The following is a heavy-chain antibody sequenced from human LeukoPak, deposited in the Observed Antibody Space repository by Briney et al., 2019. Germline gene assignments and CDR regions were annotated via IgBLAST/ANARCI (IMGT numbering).Heavy chain of an antibody. Sequence: GGSLRLSCTVSGFTFSDYYMSWVRQAPGKGLEWVSYISSSGSMLHYADSVEGRFTISRDNAKNSLYLQMSSLRVEDTAVYYCTRDLAGGYYPNFDYWGQGTLVTVSS. CDR1: GFTFSDYY. CDR2: ISSSGSML. CDR3: TRDLAGGYYPNFDY. V-gene: IGHV3-11*04. J-gene: IGHJ4*02. D-gene: IGHD3-22*01.